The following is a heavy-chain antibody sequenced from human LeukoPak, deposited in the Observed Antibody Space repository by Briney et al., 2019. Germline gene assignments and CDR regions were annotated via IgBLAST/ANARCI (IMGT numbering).Heavy chain of an antibody. V-gene: IGHV3-7*05. CDR3: ARRGTSSSWAHFDY. CDR1: GFTFSSYL. J-gene: IGHJ4*02. D-gene: IGHD6-13*01. Sequence: GGSLRLSCAASGFTFSSYLMTWVRQAPGKGPEWVAKIKQGGSEKYYVDSVKGRFTISRDNAKNSLYLQMNSLGAEDTAVYYCARRGTSSSWAHFDYWGQGTLVTVSS. CDR2: IKQGGSEK.